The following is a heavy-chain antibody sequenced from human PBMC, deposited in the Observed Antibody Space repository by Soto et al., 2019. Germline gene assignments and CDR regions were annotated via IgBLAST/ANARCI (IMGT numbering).Heavy chain of an antibody. CDR3: ARGFRVGDADWFDP. Sequence: ASVKVSCKASGYTFTNFGISWVRQAPGQGLEWMGWISAYNGNTNYAQKFQGRVTMTTDTSTSTAYMEVRSLRSEDTAVYYCARGFRVGDADWFDPWGQGTLVTVSS. D-gene: IGHD2-21*02. CDR1: GYTFTNFG. CDR2: ISAYNGNT. V-gene: IGHV1-18*01. J-gene: IGHJ5*02.